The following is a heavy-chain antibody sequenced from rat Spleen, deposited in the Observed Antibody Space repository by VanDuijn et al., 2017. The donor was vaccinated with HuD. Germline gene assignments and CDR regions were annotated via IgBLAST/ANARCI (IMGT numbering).Heavy chain of an antibody. CDR2: ISFDGTST. CDR3: ARHGGLRNWFAY. Sequence: EVQLVESGGGLVQPGRSMTLSCAASGFTFNNYDMAWVRQAPTKGLEWVASISFDGTSTYYRDSVKGRFAISRDNARSTLYLQMDSLWSEDTATYYCARHGGLRNWFAYWGQGTLVTVSS. J-gene: IGHJ3*01. D-gene: IGHD1-11*01. CDR1: GFTFNNYD. V-gene: IGHV5-22*01.